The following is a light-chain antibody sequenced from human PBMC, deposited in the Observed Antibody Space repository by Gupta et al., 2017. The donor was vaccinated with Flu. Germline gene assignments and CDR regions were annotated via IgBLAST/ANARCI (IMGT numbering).Light chain of an antibody. V-gene: IGLV1-40*01. CDR2: GDA. J-gene: IGLJ2*01. CDR3: QSYDFSLSAWV. Sequence: QSVLPQPPSLSGVPGQRVAIACTVNSSNLGEGYGVHWYRQLAGTAPKLLIYGDASRHLETPDRFSASKSGFSASLAITGLRTEDEGDYFCQSYDFSLSAWVFGGGTKLTVL. CDR1: SSNLGEGYG.